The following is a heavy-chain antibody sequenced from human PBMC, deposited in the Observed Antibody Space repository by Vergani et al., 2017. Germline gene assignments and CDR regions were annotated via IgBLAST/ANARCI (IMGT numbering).Heavy chain of an antibody. CDR3: ARPHVDILPPDPRCLDY. V-gene: IGHV1-46*03. J-gene: IGHJ4*02. CDR1: GYTFTNYY. D-gene: IGHD4-17*01. CDR2: INPSGGST. Sequence: QVLLVQSGAEVKKPGASVRVSCKTSGYTFTNYYIHWVRQAPGQGLEWMGIINPSGGSTTYAQQFQGRLTMTRDTSTSTVYMDLSNLRSEDTAVYYCARPHVDILPPDPRCLDYWGQGTLVTVSS.